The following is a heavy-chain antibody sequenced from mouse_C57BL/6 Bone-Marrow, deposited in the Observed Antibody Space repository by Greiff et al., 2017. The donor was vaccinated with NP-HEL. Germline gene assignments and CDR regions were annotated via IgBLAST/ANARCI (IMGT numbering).Heavy chain of an antibody. CDR2: ISGGGGNT. Sequence: EVQLVESGGGLVKPGGSLKLSCAASGFTFSSYTMSWVRQTPEKRLEWVATISGGGGNTYYPDSVTGRFTISRDNAKNTLYLQMSSLRSEDTALYYCARSIYSNYGDRYYLDYWGQGTTLTVSS. J-gene: IGHJ2*01. D-gene: IGHD2-5*01. CDR1: GFTFSSYT. CDR3: ARSIYSNYGDRYYLDY. V-gene: IGHV5-9*01.